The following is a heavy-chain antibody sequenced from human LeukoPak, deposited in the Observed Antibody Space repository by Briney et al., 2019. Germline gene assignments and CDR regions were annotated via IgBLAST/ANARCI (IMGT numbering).Heavy chain of an antibody. Sequence: ASVKVSCKASGYTFTAYYMHWVRQAPGQGLEWVGRINPNSGDTNYAQKFQGRVTMTRDTSISTVYMELTGLRSDDTAVYYCARDVPGISSATDTFDMWGQGTVVTVSS. V-gene: IGHV1-2*06. D-gene: IGHD1-14*01. CDR3: ARDVPGISSATDTFDM. CDR1: GYTFTAYY. J-gene: IGHJ3*02. CDR2: INPNSGDT.